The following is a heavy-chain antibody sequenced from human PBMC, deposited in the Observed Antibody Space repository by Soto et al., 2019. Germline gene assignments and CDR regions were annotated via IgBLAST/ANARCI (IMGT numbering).Heavy chain of an antibody. CDR3: VRDGTKNLRVRFDP. D-gene: IGHD1-1*01. J-gene: IGHJ5*02. V-gene: IGHV4-4*07. CDR2: IYATGST. Sequence: SEPLYLTCIVSGGSISNYYWSWIRQPPGKGLEWIGRIYATGSTDYNPSLKSRITMSVDMSKKQFSLTLRSVTAADTAIYYCVRDGTKNLRVRFDPWGRGILVTVSS. CDR1: GGSISNYY.